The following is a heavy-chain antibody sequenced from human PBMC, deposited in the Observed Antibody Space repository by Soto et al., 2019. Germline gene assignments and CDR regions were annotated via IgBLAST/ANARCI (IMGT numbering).Heavy chain of an antibody. D-gene: IGHD1-20*01. Sequence: LSLTCAASGFTFSSYWMSWVRQAPGKGLEWVANIKQDGSEKYYVDSVKGRFTISRDNAKNSLYLQMNSLRAEDTAVYYCAREDITNDYDYWGQGTLVTVSS. CDR2: IKQDGSEK. CDR1: GFTFSSYW. J-gene: IGHJ4*02. CDR3: AREDITNDYDY. V-gene: IGHV3-7*01.